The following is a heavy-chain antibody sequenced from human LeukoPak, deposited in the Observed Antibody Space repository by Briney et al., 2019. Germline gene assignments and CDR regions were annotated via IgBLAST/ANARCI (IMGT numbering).Heavy chain of an antibody. J-gene: IGHJ4*02. CDR2: IYHSGST. Sequence: SETLSLTCTVSGGSISSGGYYWSWLRQPPGKGLEWIGYIYHSGSTYYNPSLKSRVTISVDTSKNQFSLKLSSVTAADTAVYYCASSKVVPAAMRTVYFDYWGQGTLVTVSS. D-gene: IGHD2-2*01. V-gene: IGHV4-30-2*01. CDR1: GGSISSGGYY. CDR3: ASSKVVPAAMRTVYFDY.